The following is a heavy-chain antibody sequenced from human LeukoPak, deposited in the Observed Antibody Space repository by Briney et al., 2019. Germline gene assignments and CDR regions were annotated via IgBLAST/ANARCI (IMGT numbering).Heavy chain of an antibody. CDR1: GGSISSYY. D-gene: IGHD3-10*01. V-gene: IGHV4-59*06. CDR3: ARDIPNYGSGRGRFDP. Sequence: SETLSLTCTVSGGSISSYYWSWIRQHPGKGLEWIGYIYYSGSTYYNPSLKSRVTISVDTSKNQFSLKLSSVTAADTAVYYCARDIPNYGSGRGRFDPWGQGTLVTVSS. CDR2: IYYSGST. J-gene: IGHJ5*02.